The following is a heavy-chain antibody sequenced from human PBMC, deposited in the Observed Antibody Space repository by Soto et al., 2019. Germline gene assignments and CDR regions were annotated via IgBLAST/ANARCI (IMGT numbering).Heavy chain of an antibody. CDR3: ARASTTVTTLDY. CDR1: GGSISSGGYS. V-gene: IGHV4-30-2*01. Sequence: QLQLQESGSGLVKPSQTLSLTCAVSGGSISSGGYSWSWIRQPPGKGLEWIGYIYNRGSTYYNPSPKSRVTISVDRSKNQFSLKLSSVTAADTAVYYCARASTTVTTLDYWGQGTLVTVSS. J-gene: IGHJ4*02. CDR2: IYNRGST. D-gene: IGHD4-17*01.